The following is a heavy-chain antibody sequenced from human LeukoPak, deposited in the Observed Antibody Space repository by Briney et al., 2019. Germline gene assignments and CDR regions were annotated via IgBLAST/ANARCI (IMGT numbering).Heavy chain of an antibody. CDR2: IYHSGST. CDR3: ARAFRAYGSGSYRNWFDP. V-gene: IGHV4-30-2*01. CDR1: GGSISSGGYS. D-gene: IGHD3-10*01. J-gene: IGHJ5*02. Sequence: PSETLSLTCAVSGGSISSGGYSWSWIRQPPGEGLEWIGYIYHSGSTYYNPSLKSRVTISVDRSKNQFSLKLSSVTAADTAVYYCARAFRAYGSGSYRNWFDPWGQGTLVTVSS.